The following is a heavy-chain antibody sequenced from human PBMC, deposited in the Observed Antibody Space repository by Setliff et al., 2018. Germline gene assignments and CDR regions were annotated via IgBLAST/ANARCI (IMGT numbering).Heavy chain of an antibody. Sequence: SETLSLTCTVSGGSISSNYWSWVRQPPGKGLEWIGYIYTSGSTNYNPSLKSRGTISVDTSRNQFSLKLSSVTAADTAVYYCARHKSNGSGSYPSLYMDVWGKGIMVTVSS. CDR2: IYTSGST. D-gene: IGHD3-10*01. CDR1: GGSISSNY. CDR3: ARHKSNGSGSYPSLYMDV. J-gene: IGHJ6*03. V-gene: IGHV4-4*08.